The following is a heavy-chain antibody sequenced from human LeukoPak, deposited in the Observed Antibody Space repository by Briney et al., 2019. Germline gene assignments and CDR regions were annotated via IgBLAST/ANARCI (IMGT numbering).Heavy chain of an antibody. CDR1: GYTFTGYY. D-gene: IGHD3-10*01. CDR3: ARIEKRILWFGDHPSFRFDP. Sequence: ASVKVSCKASGYTFTGYYMHWVRQAPGQGLEWMGWINPNSGGTNYAQKFQGRVTITADKSTSTAYMELSSLRSEDTAVYYCARIEKRILWFGDHPSFRFDPWGQGTLVTVSS. V-gene: IGHV1-2*02. J-gene: IGHJ5*02. CDR2: INPNSGGT.